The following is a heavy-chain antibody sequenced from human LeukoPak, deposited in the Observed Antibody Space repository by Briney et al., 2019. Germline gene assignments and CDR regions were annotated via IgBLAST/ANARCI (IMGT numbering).Heavy chain of an antibody. V-gene: IGHV3-23*01. CDR3: AKDHGAAVVPRRFDY. Sequence: GGSLRLPCAASGFTFNSYAMSWVRQAPGKGPEWVSTIYYAGGDTYYADSVKGRFTVSRDNINNALHLQMDSLRVEDTAVYYCAKDHGAAVVPRRFDYWGRGTLVTVSS. D-gene: IGHD2-21*01. J-gene: IGHJ4*02. CDR1: GFTFNSYA. CDR2: IYYAGGDT.